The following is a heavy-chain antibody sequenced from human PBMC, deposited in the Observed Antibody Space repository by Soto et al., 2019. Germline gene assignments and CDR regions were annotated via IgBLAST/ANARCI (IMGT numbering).Heavy chain of an antibody. CDR2: ISAYNGNT. CDR1: VYTFTSYG. CDR3: ARAVMRYSNRYYYYSMDV. D-gene: IGHD4-4*01. J-gene: IGHJ6*03. V-gene: IGHV1-18*01. Sequence: ASVKVSCKASVYTFTSYGISWVRQAPGQGLEWMGWISAYNGNTNYAHKLQGRVTMTTDTSTSTAYLELRSLRSDDTAVYYCARAVMRYSNRYYYYSMDVWRKGTTVTVSS.